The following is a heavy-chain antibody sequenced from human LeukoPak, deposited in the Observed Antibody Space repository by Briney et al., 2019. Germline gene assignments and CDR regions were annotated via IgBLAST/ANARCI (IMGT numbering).Heavy chain of an antibody. CDR3: AGDLGYSYGYGAFDI. CDR1: GFTFSTFA. Sequence: GGSLRLSCAASGFTFSTFAMIWVRQPPGKGLEWVSSIFPSGGEIHYADSVRGRFTISRDNSKSTLSLQMNSLRAEDTAVYYCAGDLGYSYGYGAFDIWGQGTMVTVSS. CDR2: IFPSGGEI. D-gene: IGHD5-18*01. J-gene: IGHJ3*02. V-gene: IGHV3-23*01.